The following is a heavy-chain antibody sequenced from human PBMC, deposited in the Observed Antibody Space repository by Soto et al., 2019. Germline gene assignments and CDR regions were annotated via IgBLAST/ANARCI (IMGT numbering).Heavy chain of an antibody. CDR1: GFMFNNYA. CDR3: AKGLYYYDSSGYRLFDY. Sequence: GGSLRLSCAASGFMFNNYAMSWVRQAPGKGLEWVSTVSVSGGTTYYADSLKGRFTISRDNSKKTVYLLMNRLRADDTAIYYCAKGLYYYDSSGYRLFDYWGQGTLVTVSS. V-gene: IGHV3-23*01. D-gene: IGHD3-22*01. J-gene: IGHJ4*02. CDR2: VSVSGGTT.